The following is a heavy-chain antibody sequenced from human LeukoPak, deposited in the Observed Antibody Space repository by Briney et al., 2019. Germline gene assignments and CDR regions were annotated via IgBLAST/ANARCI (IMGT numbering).Heavy chain of an antibody. D-gene: IGHD4-23*01. J-gene: IGHJ4*02. CDR3: ARPSTTVATRGEIDY. V-gene: IGHV5-51*01. Sequence: GESLKISCKDSGYSFTSYWIGWVRQMPGKGLEWMGIIYPGDSDTRYSPSFQGQVTISADKSISTAYLQWSSLKASDTAMYYCARPSTTVATRGEIDYWGQGTLVTVSS. CDR1: GYSFTSYW. CDR2: IYPGDSDT.